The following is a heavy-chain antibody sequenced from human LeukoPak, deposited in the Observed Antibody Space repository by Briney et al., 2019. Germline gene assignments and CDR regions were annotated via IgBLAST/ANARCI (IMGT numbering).Heavy chain of an antibody. CDR2: INHSGST. J-gene: IGHJ6*02. CDR3: ASPRDYYYYYGMDV. CDR1: GGSFSGYY. V-gene: IGHV4-34*01. Sequence: PSETLSLTCAVYGGSFSGYYWSWIRQPPGKGLEWIGEINHSGSTNYNPSLKSRVTISVDTSKNQFSLKLSSVTAADTAVYYCASPRDYYYYYGMDVWGQGTTVTVSS.